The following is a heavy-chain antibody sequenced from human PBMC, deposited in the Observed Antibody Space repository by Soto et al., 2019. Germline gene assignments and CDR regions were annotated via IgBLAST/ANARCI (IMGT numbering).Heavy chain of an antibody. CDR2: LIPTFGTA. D-gene: IGHD3-22*01. J-gene: IGHJ5*02. CDR1: GGTFSDYG. Sequence: GASVKVSCKASGGTFSDYGINWVRQAPGQGLEWMGGLIPTFGTANFAQKFQGRVTITADEPTSTANMELSSLRSEDTAVYYCARGWDHYDSSGLRTWFDPWGQGTLVTVSS. V-gene: IGHV1-69*13. CDR3: ARGWDHYDSSGLRTWFDP.